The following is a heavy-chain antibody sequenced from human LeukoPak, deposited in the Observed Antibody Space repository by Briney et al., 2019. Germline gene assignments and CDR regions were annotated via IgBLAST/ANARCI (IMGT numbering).Heavy chain of an antibody. CDR1: GFTFSSYW. CDR2: INSDGSST. V-gene: IGHV3-74*01. Sequence: PGGSLRLSCAASGFTFSSYWMHWVRQAPGKGLVWVSRINSDGSSTSYADSVKGRFTISRDNAKNTLYLQMNSLRAEDTAVYYCWWSRYFDWFDYWGQGTLVTVSS. J-gene: IGHJ4*02. CDR3: WWSRYFDWFDY. D-gene: IGHD3-9*01.